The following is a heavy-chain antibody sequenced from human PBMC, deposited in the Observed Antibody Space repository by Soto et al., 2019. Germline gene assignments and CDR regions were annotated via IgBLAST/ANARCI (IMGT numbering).Heavy chain of an antibody. CDR2: IYYSGST. J-gene: IGHJ4*02. Sequence: QVQLQESGPGLVKPSQTLSLTCTVSGGPISSGGYYWSWIRQHPGKGLEWIGYIYYSGSTYYNPSLKRRVTISVDTSKHQLSLRLSSVTAADTAVYCCARVYNWNFALWGQGTLVTVSS. CDR3: ARVYNWNFAL. CDR1: GGPISSGGYY. D-gene: IGHD1-1*01. V-gene: IGHV4-31*03.